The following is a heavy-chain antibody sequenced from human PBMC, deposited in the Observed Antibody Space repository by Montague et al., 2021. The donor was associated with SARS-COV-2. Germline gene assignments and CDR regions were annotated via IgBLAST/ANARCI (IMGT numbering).Heavy chain of an antibody. Sequence: SETLSLTCTVSSGSISNYYWSWVRQPPGKGLEWIGFISHTESTNXXPSLGSRVPMSIDTSKSQFSLRVRSVTAADTAVYYCASSVEFAYGLDVWGQGTTVTISS. CDR1: SGSISNYY. J-gene: IGHJ6*02. D-gene: IGHD3-10*01. CDR3: ASSVEFAYGLDV. CDR2: ISHTEST. V-gene: IGHV4-59*08.